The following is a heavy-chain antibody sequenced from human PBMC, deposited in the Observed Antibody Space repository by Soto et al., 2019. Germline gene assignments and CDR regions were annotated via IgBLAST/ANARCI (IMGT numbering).Heavy chain of an antibody. J-gene: IGHJ6*03. D-gene: IGHD3-3*01. CDR3: AKEEEGFSMSPYYYYMDV. V-gene: IGHV3-23*01. CDR2: ISGSGGST. CDR1: GFTFSSYA. Sequence: QPGGSLRLSCAASGFTFSSYAMSWVRQAPGKGLEWVSAISGSGGSTYYADSVKGRFTISRDNSKNTLYLQMNSLRAEDTAVYYCAKEEEGFSMSPYYYYMDVWGKGTTVTAP.